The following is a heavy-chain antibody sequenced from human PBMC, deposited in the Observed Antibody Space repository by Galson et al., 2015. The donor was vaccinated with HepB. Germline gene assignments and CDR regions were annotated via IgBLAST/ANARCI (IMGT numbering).Heavy chain of an antibody. V-gene: IGHV1-58*02. J-gene: IGHJ6*04. Sequence: SVKVSCKASGFTFTSSAMQWVRQARGQRLEWIGWIVVGSGNTNYAQKFQERVTITRDMSTSTAYMELSSLRSEDTAVYYCAAELGGSYFGMDVWGKGTTVTVSS. CDR1: GFTFTSSA. CDR3: AAELGGSYFGMDV. D-gene: IGHD1-26*01. CDR2: IVVGSGNT.